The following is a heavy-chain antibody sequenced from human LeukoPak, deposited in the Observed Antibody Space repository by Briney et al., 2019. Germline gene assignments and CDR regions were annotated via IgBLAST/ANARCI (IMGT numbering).Heavy chain of an antibody. Sequence: GGSLRLSCAASGFTFRRNGMHWVRQAPGKGLEWVALIYSDGSSKYYADSVKGRFTISRDNSKNTVYLQMNSLRAEDTAVYSCARDGNGWGFDNWGQGTLVTVSS. CDR1: GFTFRRNG. J-gene: IGHJ4*02. CDR2: IYSDGSSK. D-gene: IGHD6-19*01. CDR3: ARDGNGWGFDN. V-gene: IGHV3-33*01.